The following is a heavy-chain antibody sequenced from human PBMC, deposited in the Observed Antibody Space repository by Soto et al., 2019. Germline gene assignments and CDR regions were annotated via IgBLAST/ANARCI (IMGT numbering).Heavy chain of an antibody. Sequence: QITLKESGPTLVKPTQTLTLTCTFTGFSLSTSGVGVGWIRQPPGKALEWLALIYWDDDKRDSPSLKSRLTITKATAKNQGVLTMTNMDPVDTATYYCAHSPYTSSSYYFDYWGQGTLVTVSS. V-gene: IGHV2-5*02. CDR3: AHSPYTSSSYYFDY. CDR1: GFSLSTSGVG. CDR2: IYWDDDK. J-gene: IGHJ4*02. D-gene: IGHD6-6*01.